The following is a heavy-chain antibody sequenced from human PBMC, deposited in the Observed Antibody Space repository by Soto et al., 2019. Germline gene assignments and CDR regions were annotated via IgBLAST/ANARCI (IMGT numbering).Heavy chain of an antibody. D-gene: IGHD3-3*01. J-gene: IGHJ4*02. CDR1: GFPFSSYA. CDR3: AKDETYYDFWSGYYTFDYFDY. CDR2: ISGSGGST. Sequence: GGSLSLSCAASGFPFSSYAMSWVRQAPGKGLEWVSAISGSGGSTYYADSVKGRFTISRDNSKNTLYLQMNSLRAEDTAVYYCAKDETYYDFWSGYYTFDYFDYWGQGTLVTVSS. V-gene: IGHV3-23*01.